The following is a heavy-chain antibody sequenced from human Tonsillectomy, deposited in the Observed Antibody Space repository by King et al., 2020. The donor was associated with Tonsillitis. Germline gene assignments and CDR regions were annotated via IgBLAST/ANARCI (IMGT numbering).Heavy chain of an antibody. CDR2: IRFDGNNK. Sequence: QLVQSGGGVVLPGRSLRLSCAASEFTFSAFGMHWVRQAPGKGLEWVAFIRFDGNNKYYADSVKGRFTISRDNSNNTLDLQMDSLRPEDTAVYYCARGADYYYYGMDVWGQGTTVTVSS. J-gene: IGHJ6*02. V-gene: IGHV3-30*02. CDR1: EFTFSAFG. CDR3: ARGADYYYYGMDV.